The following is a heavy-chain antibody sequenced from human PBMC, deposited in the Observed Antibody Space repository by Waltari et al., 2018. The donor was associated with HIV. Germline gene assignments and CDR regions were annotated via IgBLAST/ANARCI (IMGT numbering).Heavy chain of an antibody. Sequence: QVQLVQSGSELKKPGASMKVSCRASGYTFTTYAINWVRQAPGQGLEWMGWINTKTGNPTYAQDFTGRFVFSLDTSVSTAYLQINSLKAEDTAVYYCARGPGRSVDYWGQGTLVTVSS. CDR3: ARGPGRSVDY. V-gene: IGHV7-4-1*02. D-gene: IGHD3-10*01. CDR1: GYTFTTYA. CDR2: INTKTGNP. J-gene: IGHJ4*02.